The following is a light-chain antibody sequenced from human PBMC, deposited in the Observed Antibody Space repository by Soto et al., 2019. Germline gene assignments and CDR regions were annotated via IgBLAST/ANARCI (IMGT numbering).Light chain of an antibody. CDR1: QSIINNY. CDR3: HQYGSSPPYT. CDR2: GSS. J-gene: IGKJ2*01. V-gene: IGKV3-20*01. Sequence: EVVLTQSPGTLSLSPGERATLSCRASQSIINNYLAWYQQRPGQAPRLLIYGSSDRATGIPGRFSGSGSRTDVHLNISRLEPEDFAVYYCHQYGSSPPYTFGQGTKVEI.